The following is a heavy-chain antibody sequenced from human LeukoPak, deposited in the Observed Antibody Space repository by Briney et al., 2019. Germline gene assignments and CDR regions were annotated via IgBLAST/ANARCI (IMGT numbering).Heavy chain of an antibody. D-gene: IGHD3-10*01. CDR1: GGTFSSYA. Sequence: GASVKVSCKASGGTFSSYAISWVRQAPGQGLDWMGRIIPILGIANYARKFQGRVTITADKSTSTAYMELSSLRSEDTAVYYCAGAWFGELLYAFDIWGQGTMVTVSS. V-gene: IGHV1-69*04. J-gene: IGHJ3*02. CDR2: IIPILGIA. CDR3: AGAWFGELLYAFDI.